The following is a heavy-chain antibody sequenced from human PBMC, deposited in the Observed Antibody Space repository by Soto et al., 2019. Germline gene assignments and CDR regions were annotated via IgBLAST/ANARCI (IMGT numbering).Heavy chain of an antibody. CDR3: ARAPAPVYSSSWYYFDY. V-gene: IGHV4-34*01. J-gene: IGHJ4*02. Sequence: SETLSLTCAVYCGSFSGYYWSWIRQPPGKGLEWIGEINHSGSTNYNPSLKSRVTISVDRSKNQFSLKLSSVTAADTAVYYCARAPAPVYSSSWYYFDYWGQGTLVTVSS. D-gene: IGHD6-13*01. CDR2: INHSGST. CDR1: CGSFSGYY.